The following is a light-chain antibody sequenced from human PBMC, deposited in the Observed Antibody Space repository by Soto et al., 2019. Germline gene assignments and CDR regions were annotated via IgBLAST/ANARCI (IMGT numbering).Light chain of an antibody. CDR1: SSDVGGYNY. V-gene: IGLV2-8*01. CDR3: SSYAGRNNFV. Sequence: QSVLTQPPSASGSPGQSVTISCTGTSSDVGGYNYVSWYQQHPGKAPKLMIYEVSERPSAAPDRFSGSTSSHTASLTVSGPQDEDQADHSCSSYAGRNNFVFGAETKVTV. CDR2: EVS. J-gene: IGLJ1*01.